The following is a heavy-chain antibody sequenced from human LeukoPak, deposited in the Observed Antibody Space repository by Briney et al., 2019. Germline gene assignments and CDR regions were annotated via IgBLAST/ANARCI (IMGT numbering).Heavy chain of an antibody. J-gene: IGHJ6*02. CDR1: GFTFSSYA. CDR2: ISGSGGST. D-gene: IGHD1-26*01. Sequence: PGGSLRLSCAASGFTFSSYAMSWVRQAPGKGLEWVSAISGSGGSTYYADSVKGRFTISRDNSKNTLYLQMNSLRAEDTAVYYCAKDLSSGSYYPGVYGMDVWGQGTTVTVSS. CDR3: AKDLSSGSYYPGVYGMDV. V-gene: IGHV3-23*01.